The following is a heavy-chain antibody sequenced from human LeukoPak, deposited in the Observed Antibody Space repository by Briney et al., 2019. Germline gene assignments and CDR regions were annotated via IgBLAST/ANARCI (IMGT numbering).Heavy chain of an antibody. D-gene: IGHD4-17*01. CDR3: ARAGGSTVSHSDY. J-gene: IGHJ4*02. CDR1: GFIFNNYA. V-gene: IGHV3-21*01. Sequence: PGGSLRLSCAGSGFIFNNYAMHWIRQAPGKGLEWVSSISSSTSYIYYADSVKGRFTISKDNAKNSLYLQMNSLRAEDTAVYYCARAGGSTVSHSDYWGQGTLVTVSS. CDR2: ISSSTSYI.